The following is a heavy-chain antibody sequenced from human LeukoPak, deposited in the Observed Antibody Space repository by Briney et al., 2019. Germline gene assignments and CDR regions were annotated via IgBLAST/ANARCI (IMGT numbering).Heavy chain of an antibody. V-gene: IGHV1-46*01. CDR3: ARNRRLVGATSFGAFDI. D-gene: IGHD1-26*01. CDR2: INPSGGST. Sequence: ASVKVSCKASGYTFTSYYMHWVRQAPGQGLEWMGIINPSGGSTSYAQKFQGRVTMTRDTSISTAYMELSRLRSDDTAVYYCARNRRLVGATSFGAFDIWGQRTMVTVSS. J-gene: IGHJ3*02. CDR1: GYTFTSYY.